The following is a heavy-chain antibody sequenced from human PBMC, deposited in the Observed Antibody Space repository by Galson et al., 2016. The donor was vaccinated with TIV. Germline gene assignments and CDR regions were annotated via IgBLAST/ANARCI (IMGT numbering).Heavy chain of an antibody. J-gene: IGHJ4*02. CDR3: TTWAQLVGSTYY. CDR2: IKSNFDGGTT. V-gene: IGHV3-15*01. Sequence: SLRLSCAVSGFIFNNAWMSWVRQAPGRGLEWVGRIKSNFDGGTTDYAAPVKGRFTISRDDSKNTLYLQMNSLKTEDTAVYYCTTWAQLVGSTYYWGQGTLVTVSS. D-gene: IGHD1-26*01. CDR1: GFIFNNAW.